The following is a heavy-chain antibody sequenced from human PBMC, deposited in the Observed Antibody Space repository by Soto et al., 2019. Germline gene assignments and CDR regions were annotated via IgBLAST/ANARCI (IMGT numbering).Heavy chain of an antibody. CDR3: ARDKITGLFDY. J-gene: IGHJ4*02. V-gene: IGHV4-34*01. CDR1: GGSFSVHY. Sequence: SETLSLTCAVYGGSFSVHYWTWIRQPPGTGLEWIGEINHSGSTNYNPSLKSRVTISVDTSKNQFSLKLTSVTAADTAVYYCARDKITGLFDYWGQGTLVTVSS. D-gene: IGHD2-8*02. CDR2: INHSGST.